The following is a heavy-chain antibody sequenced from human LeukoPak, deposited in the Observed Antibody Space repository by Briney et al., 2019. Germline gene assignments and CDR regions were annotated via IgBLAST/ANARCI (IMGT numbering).Heavy chain of an antibody. D-gene: IGHD1-26*01. V-gene: IGHV3-7*01. J-gene: IGHJ6*03. CDR2: IKQDGSEK. Sequence: GGSLRLSCAASGFTFSSYWMSWVRQAPGKGLEWVANIKQDGSEKYYVDSVKGRFTISRDNAKNSLYLQMNSLRAEDTAVYYCARDGTGSYHTSYYYYYYMDVWGKGATVAVSS. CDR3: ARDGTGSYHTSYYYYYYMDV. CDR1: GFTFSSYW.